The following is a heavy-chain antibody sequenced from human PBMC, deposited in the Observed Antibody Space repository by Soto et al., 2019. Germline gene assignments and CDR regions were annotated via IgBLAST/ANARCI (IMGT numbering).Heavy chain of an antibody. J-gene: IGHJ6*02. V-gene: IGHV4-39*01. CDR3: AGGDYYHSSGYYFYYYTMVV. CDR2: VYYGGST. Sequence: PSETLSLTCTVSGGSISSSSYYWGWIRQPPGKGLEWIGNVYYGGSTYYNPSLKSRVTISVETSKSQFSLKLSSVTAADTAVYYCAGGDYYHSSGYYFYYYTMVVWGQGPTVTVSS. CDR1: GGSISSSSYY. D-gene: IGHD3-22*01.